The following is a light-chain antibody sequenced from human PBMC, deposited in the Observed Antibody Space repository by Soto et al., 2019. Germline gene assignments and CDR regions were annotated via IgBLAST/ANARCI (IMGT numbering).Light chain of an antibody. V-gene: IGKV3-20*01. CDR1: QSVSSSY. J-gene: IGKJ1*01. CDR3: QQYGSSPWT. CDR2: GAS. Sequence: ILLTQSKDTLSLSPGERATLSCRASQSVSSSYLAWYQQKPGQAPRLLIYGASSRATGIPDRFSGSGSGTDFTLTISRLEPEDSAVYYCQQYGSSPWTFGQGTKVDIK.